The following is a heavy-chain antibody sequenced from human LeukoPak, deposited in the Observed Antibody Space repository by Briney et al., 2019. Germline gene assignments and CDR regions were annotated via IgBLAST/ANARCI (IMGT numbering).Heavy chain of an antibody. Sequence: SETLSLTCAVYGGSFSGYYWSWIRQPPGKGLEWIGEINHSGSTNYNPSLKSRVTISVDTSKNQFSLKLSSVTAADTAVYYCARVDDGDYGYAFDIWGQGTMVTVSS. D-gene: IGHD4-17*01. CDR3: ARVDDGDYGYAFDI. CDR1: GGSFSGYY. V-gene: IGHV4-34*01. J-gene: IGHJ3*02. CDR2: INHSGST.